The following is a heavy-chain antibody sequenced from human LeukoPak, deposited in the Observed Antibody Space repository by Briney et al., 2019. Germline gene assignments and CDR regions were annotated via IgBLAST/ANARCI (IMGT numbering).Heavy chain of an antibody. CDR1: GGTFSSYA. J-gene: IGHJ6*02. Sequence: SVTVSRKSSGGTFSSYAISWVRQAPGQGPEWMGRIIPILGIANYAQKFQGRVKISADKSTSTAYMELSSLRSEGTAVYYCARDGRESYYFCYGMDVWGQGSTVTVSS. CDR3: ARDGRESYYFCYGMDV. CDR2: IIPILGIA. V-gene: IGHV1-69*04.